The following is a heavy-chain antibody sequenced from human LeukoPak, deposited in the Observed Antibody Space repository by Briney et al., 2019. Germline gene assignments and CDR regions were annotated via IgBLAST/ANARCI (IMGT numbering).Heavy chain of an antibody. J-gene: IGHJ4*02. CDR3: AKDDSGTAAILDY. Sequence: GGSLRLSCAASGSTFSSYAMSWVRQAPGKGREWVSAISGSGGSTYYADSVKGRFTISRDNSKNTLYLQMNSLRAEDTAVSYCAKDDSGTAAILDYWGQGTLVTVSS. CDR1: GSTFSSYA. V-gene: IGHV3-23*01. CDR2: ISGSGGST. D-gene: IGHD2-2*01.